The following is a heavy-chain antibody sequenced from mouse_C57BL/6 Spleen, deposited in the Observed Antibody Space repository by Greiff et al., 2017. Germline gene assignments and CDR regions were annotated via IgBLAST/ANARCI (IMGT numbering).Heavy chain of an antibody. CDR2: FHPYNDDT. Sequence: QVQLQQSGAELVQPGASVKMSCKASGYTFTTYPIEWMQQNHGKSLEWIGNFHPYNDDTKYNEKFKGKVTLSIEKSSSTVYLELSRLTSDDSAVYYCARSDDYDGRFDYWGQGTTLTVSS. V-gene: IGHV1-47*01. CDR1: GYTFTTYP. CDR3: ARSDDYDGRFDY. D-gene: IGHD2-4*01. J-gene: IGHJ2*01.